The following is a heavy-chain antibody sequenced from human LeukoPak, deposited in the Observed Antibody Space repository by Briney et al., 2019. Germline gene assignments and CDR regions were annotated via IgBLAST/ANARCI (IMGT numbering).Heavy chain of an antibody. CDR2: INPNSGGT. CDR3: ARDPYVLLWFGEPTHYYYYYYMDV. J-gene: IGHJ6*03. V-gene: IGHV1-2*02. D-gene: IGHD3-10*01. Sequence: RASVKVSCKASGHTFTGYYMHWVRQAPGQGLEWMGWINPNSGGTNYAQKFQGRVTMTRDTSISTAYMELSRLRSDDTAVYYCARDPYVLLWFGEPTHYYYYYYMDVWGKGTTVTVSS. CDR1: GHTFTGYY.